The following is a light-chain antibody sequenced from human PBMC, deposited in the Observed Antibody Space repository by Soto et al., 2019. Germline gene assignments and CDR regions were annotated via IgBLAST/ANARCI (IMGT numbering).Light chain of an antibody. J-gene: IGLJ1*01. CDR3: NSYAGGTYV. CDR1: SRDVGGYDS. V-gene: IGLV2-8*01. Sequence: QSVLTQPPSASGSPGQSVTISCTGTSRDVGGYDSVSWHQQHPGKAPKLMIYDVFKRPSRVPDRFSGSKSGNTASLTVSGLQAEDEADYYCNSYAGGTYVFGTGTKLTVL. CDR2: DVF.